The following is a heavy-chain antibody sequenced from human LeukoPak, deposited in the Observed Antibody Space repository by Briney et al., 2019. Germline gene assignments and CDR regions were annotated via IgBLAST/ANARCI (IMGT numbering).Heavy chain of an antibody. V-gene: IGHV1-18*01. CDR3: ARDDAVVPAAISSNFDY. J-gene: IGHJ4*02. CDR2: ISAYNGNT. D-gene: IGHD2-2*01. CDR1: GYTFTSYG. Sequence: GASVKVSCKASGYTFTSYGISWVRQAPGQGLEWMGWISAYNGNTNYAQKLQGRVTMTTDTSTSTAYMERRSLRSDDTAVYYCARDDAVVPAAISSNFDYWGQGTLVTVSS.